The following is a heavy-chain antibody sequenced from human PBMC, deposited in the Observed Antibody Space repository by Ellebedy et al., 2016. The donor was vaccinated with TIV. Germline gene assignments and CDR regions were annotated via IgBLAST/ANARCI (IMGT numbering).Heavy chain of an antibody. CDR3: ARTGSDWDTYYYYYGMDV. CDR2: INQDGSEK. CDR1: GFDFRSFW. Sequence: GESLKISXEASGFDFRSFWTSWVRQAPGKGLEWVANINQDGSEKYYVDSVKGRFIISKDNAKNSLYLEVNSLRGEDTAVYYCARTGSDWDTYYYYYGMDVWGQGTTVTVSS. V-gene: IGHV3-7*01. D-gene: IGHD1/OR15-1a*01. J-gene: IGHJ6*02.